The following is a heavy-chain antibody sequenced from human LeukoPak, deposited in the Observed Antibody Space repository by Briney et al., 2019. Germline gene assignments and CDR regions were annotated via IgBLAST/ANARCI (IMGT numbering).Heavy chain of an antibody. CDR2: ISPNNGDT. CDR3: ARELGRNAFDV. D-gene: IGHD7-27*01. Sequence: GASVKVSCKASGYTFSDNHMYWIRQAPGQGLECMGWISPNNGDTNYAQKFQGRITMTGDTSISTGYMELSSLRSDDTAVYYCARELGRNAFDVWGQGTMATVSS. CDR1: GYTFSDNH. J-gene: IGHJ3*01. V-gene: IGHV1-2*02.